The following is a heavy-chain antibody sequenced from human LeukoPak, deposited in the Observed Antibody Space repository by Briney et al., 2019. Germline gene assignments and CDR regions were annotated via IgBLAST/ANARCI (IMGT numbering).Heavy chain of an antibody. D-gene: IGHD6-6*01. CDR2: ISAYNGNT. J-gene: IGHJ3*02. CDR3: ARDMLLGSSSPSDAFDI. CDR1: GYTFTSYG. Sequence: ASVKVSCKASGYTFTSYGISWVRQAPGQGLEWMGWISAYNGNTNYAQKFQGRVTMTTDTSTSTASMELRSLRSDDTAVYYCARDMLLGSSSPSDAFDIWGQGTMVTVSS. V-gene: IGHV1-18*01.